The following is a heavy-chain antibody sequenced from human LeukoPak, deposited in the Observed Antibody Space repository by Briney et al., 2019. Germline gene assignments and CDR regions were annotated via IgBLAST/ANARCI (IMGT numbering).Heavy chain of an antibody. CDR2: ISGSGGST. CDR3: AKDLGYYDSSGYYFNY. CDR1: GFTFSTYA. Sequence: GGSLRLSCAASGFTFSTYAMSWVRQAPGKGLEWVSAISGSGGSTYYADSVKGRFTISRDNSKNTLYLQMDSLRAEDTAVYYCAKDLGYYDSSGYYFNYWGQGTLVTVSS. J-gene: IGHJ4*02. D-gene: IGHD3-22*01. V-gene: IGHV3-23*01.